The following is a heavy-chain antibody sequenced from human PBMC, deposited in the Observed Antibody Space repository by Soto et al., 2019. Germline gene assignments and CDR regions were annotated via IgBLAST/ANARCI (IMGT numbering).Heavy chain of an antibody. Sequence: GXSVKVSCKASGGTFRSYAISCVRQAPGQGLEWMGGIIPIFGTANYAQKFQGRVTITADKSTSTAYMELSSLRYEETAVYYCARRTVTDNYHYGMDFWRQGTRVTVSS. J-gene: IGHJ6*02. D-gene: IGHD4-17*01. CDR2: IIPIFGTA. CDR1: GGTFRSYA. CDR3: ARRTVTDNYHYGMDF. V-gene: IGHV1-69*06.